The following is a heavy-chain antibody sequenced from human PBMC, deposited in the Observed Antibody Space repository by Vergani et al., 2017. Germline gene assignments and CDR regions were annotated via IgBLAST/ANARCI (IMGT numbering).Heavy chain of an antibody. CDR3: ARVAVAGSPYYYGMDV. Sequence: QVQLVQSGAEVKKPGASVKVSCKASGYTFTSYYMHWVRQAPGQGLEWMGIINPSGGSTSYAQKFQGRVTMTRDTSTSTVYMELSSLRSEDTAVYYCARVAVAGSPYYYGMDVWGQGTTVTVSS. CDR1: GYTFTSYY. CDR2: INPSGGST. J-gene: IGHJ6*02. D-gene: IGHD6-19*01. V-gene: IGHV1-46*01.